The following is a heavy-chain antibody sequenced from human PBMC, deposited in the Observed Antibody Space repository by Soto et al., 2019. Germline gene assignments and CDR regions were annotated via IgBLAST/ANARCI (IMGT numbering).Heavy chain of an antibody. J-gene: IGHJ6*02. D-gene: IGHD2-2*01. CDR2: IYYSGGT. CDR1: GGSVSSGSYY. CDR3: ARGRVVPADLDYYGMDV. V-gene: IGHV4-61*01. Sequence: TLSLTCTVSGGSVSSGSYYWSWIRQPPGKGLEWIGYIYYSGGTNYNHSLKRRVTISVDTSKNQFSLQWSSLKASDTAMYYCARGRVVPADLDYYGMDVWGQGTTVTVSS.